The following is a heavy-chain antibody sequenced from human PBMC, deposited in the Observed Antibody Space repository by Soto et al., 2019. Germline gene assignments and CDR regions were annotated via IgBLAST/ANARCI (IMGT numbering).Heavy chain of an antibody. CDR3: ARTGSGGSFATRNWFDP. Sequence: ASVKVSCKASGYTFTSYMHWVRQAPGQGLEWMGIINPSGGSTSYAQKFQGRVTMTRDTSTSTVYMELSSLRSEDTAVYYCARTGSGGSFATRNWFDPWGQGTLVTVSS. CDR2: INPSGGST. V-gene: IGHV1-46*01. J-gene: IGHJ5*02. CDR1: GYTFTSY. D-gene: IGHD2-15*01.